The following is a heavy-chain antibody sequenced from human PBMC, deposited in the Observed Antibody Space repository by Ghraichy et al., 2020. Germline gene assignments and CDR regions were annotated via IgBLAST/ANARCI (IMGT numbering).Heavy chain of an antibody. CDR3: VKDWSVDGTSATPFDF. V-gene: IGHV3-9*01. D-gene: IGHD6-19*01. CDR2: ISWNSGSI. J-gene: IGHJ4*02. CDR1: GFSFDDYA. Sequence: SLNISCAASGFSFDDYAMHWVRQAPGKGLEWVSGISWNSGSIGYGDSVKGRFTISRDNAKNSLYLQMNSLRAEDTALYYCVKDWSVDGTSATPFDFWGQGTLVTVSS.